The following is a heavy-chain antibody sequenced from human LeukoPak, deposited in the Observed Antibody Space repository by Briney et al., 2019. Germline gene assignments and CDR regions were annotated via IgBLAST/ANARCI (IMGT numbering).Heavy chain of an antibody. Sequence: ASVKVSCKASGYTFTGYYMHWVRQAPGQGLEWMGWINPNSGGTNYAQKFQGRVTMTRDTSISTAYMELSRLRSDDTAVYYCARGYCSGGSCYHFESWGQGTLVTVSS. V-gene: IGHV1-2*02. D-gene: IGHD2-15*01. J-gene: IGHJ4*02. CDR2: INPNSGGT. CDR1: GYTFTGYY. CDR3: ARGYCSGGSCYHFES.